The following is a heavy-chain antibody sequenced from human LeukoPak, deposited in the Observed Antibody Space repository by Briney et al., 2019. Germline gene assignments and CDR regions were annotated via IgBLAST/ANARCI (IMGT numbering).Heavy chain of an antibody. V-gene: IGHV3-9*01. CDR3: AKDRGGSSELGDAFDV. J-gene: IGHJ3*01. D-gene: IGHD1-26*01. Sequence: GRSLRLSCAASGFTFDEYAMHWVRQAPGKGLEWVSGISYSSGSIGYVDSVKGRFTISRDNAKNSLYLQMNSLRVEDTALYYCAKDRGGSSELGDAFDVWGQGTMVRVSS. CDR1: GFTFDEYA. CDR2: ISYSSGSI.